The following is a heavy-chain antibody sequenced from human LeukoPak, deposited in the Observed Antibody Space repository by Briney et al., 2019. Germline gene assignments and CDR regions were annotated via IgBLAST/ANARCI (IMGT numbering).Heavy chain of an antibody. J-gene: IGHJ6*02. D-gene: IGHD3-3*01. CDR3: AREKGDFWSGYYYRYYYGMDV. CDR1: GYTFTSYG. Sequence: GASVKVSCKASGYTFTSYGINWVRQAPGQGLEWMGGIIPIFGTANYAQKFQGRVTITADESTSTAYMELSSLRSEDTAVYYCAREKGDFWSGYYYRYYYGMDVWGQGTTVTVSS. V-gene: IGHV1-69*13. CDR2: IIPIFGTA.